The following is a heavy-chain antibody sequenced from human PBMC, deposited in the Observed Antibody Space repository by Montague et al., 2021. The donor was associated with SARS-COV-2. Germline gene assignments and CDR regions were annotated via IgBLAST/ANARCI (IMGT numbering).Heavy chain of an antibody. D-gene: IGHD2-15*01. CDR1: GGSFSSYY. J-gene: IGHJ5*02. CDR2: INYTGST. Sequence: SETLSLTCTVSGGSFSSYYWSWIRQPPGKGLEWIGYINYTGSTNYNPSLKSRVTISVDTSKTQFSLKLISVTAADTAVYYCAREGYGIVSNGYAGGPNGLDVWGQGTLVTVSS. V-gene: IGHV4-59*01. CDR3: AREGYGIVSNGYAGGPNGLDV.